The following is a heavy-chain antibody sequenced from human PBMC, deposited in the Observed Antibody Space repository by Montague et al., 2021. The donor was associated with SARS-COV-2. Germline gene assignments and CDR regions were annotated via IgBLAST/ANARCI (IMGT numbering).Heavy chain of an antibody. CDR1: GFTFTSYW. J-gene: IGHJ4*02. CDR2: VNKDGSDK. CDR3: TRVLPGSAVDVVDF. V-gene: IGHV3-7*01. D-gene: IGHD2-15*01. Sequence: SLRLSCAASGFTFTSYWMSWVRQAPGKGLEWVANVNKDGSDKYYLGSVKGRFTISRDNAKKSVYLQMNTLGAEDTAVYYCTRVLPGSAVDVVDFWGQGTLVIVSS.